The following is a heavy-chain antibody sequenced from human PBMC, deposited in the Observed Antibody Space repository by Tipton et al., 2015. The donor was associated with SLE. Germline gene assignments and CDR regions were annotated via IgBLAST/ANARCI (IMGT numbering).Heavy chain of an antibody. CDR1: GGSISSYY. V-gene: IGHV4-59*01. J-gene: IGHJ5*02. Sequence: PSLTCTVSGGSISSYYWSWIRQPPGKGLEWIGYIYYSGSTNYNPSLKSRVTISVDTSKNQFSLKLSSVTAADTAVYYCAREEYSSSSRWFDPWGQGTLVTVSS. CDR2: IYYSGST. D-gene: IGHD6-6*01. CDR3: AREEYSSSSRWFDP.